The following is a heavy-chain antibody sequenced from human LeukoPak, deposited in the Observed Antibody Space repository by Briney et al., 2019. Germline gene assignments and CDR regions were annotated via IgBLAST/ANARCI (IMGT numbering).Heavy chain of an antibody. CDR2: IYYSGST. CDR3: ARELNYYFSSGSYLEY. D-gene: IGHD3-10*01. Sequence: SETLSLTCTVSGGSISSDYWSWIRQPPGKGLEWIGYIYYSGSTNYNPSLKSRVTISVDTSKNQFSLKLRSVTAADTAVYYCARELNYYFSSGSYLEYWGQGTLVTVSS. V-gene: IGHV4-59*01. J-gene: IGHJ4*02. CDR1: GGSISSDY.